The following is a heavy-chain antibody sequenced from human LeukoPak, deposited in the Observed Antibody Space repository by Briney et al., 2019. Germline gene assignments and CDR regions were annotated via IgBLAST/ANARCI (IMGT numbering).Heavy chain of an antibody. J-gene: IGHJ3*02. CDR1: GGSISNSGYY. Sequence: SETLSLTCTVSGGSISNSGYYWGWIRQPPGKGLEWIASIYYSGSTYYNPSLKSRVTISVDTSKDQLSLKLSSVTAADTAVYYCARIKGGSGDAFDIWGQGTMVTVSS. CDR2: IYYSGST. V-gene: IGHV4-39*01. CDR3: ARIKGGSGDAFDI.